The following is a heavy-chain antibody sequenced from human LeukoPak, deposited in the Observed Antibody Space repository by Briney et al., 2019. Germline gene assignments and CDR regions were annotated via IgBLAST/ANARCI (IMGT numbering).Heavy chain of an antibody. D-gene: IGHD4-17*01. V-gene: IGHV3-43*01. CDR3: AKDTTVTTLVGAFDM. CDR1: GFMFRDYT. J-gene: IGHJ3*02. CDR2: ITWDGSST. Sequence: GGSLRLSCAASGFMFRDYTMHWVRQAPGKGLEWVSLITWDGSSTDYGDSVKGRFTISRDNSKKFLSLQMNSLRTEDTAFYYCAKDTTVTTLVGAFDMWGQGTMVTVSS.